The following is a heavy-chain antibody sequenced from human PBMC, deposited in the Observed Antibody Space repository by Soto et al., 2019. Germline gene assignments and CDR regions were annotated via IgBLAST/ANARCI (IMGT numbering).Heavy chain of an antibody. V-gene: IGHV3-49*04. D-gene: IGHD6-6*01. CDR2: IRSKAYGGTT. J-gene: IGHJ4*02. CDR1: GFTFGDYA. CDR3: TRVGAARPFPFDY. Sequence: QTGGSLRLSCTASGFTFGDYAMSWVRQAPGKGLEWVGFIRSKAYGGTTEYAASVKGRFTISRDDSKSIAYLQMNSLKTEDTAVYYCTRVGAARPFPFDYWGQGTLVTVSS.